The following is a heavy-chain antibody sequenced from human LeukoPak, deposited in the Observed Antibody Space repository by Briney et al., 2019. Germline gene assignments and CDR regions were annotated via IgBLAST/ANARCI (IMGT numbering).Heavy chain of an antibody. CDR2: ISSSGSTI. D-gene: IGHD3-16*01. J-gene: IGHJ4*02. CDR3: ARGFRKGAFDY. Sequence: GGSLRLSCAASGFTFSSYEMNWVRQAPGKGLEWVSYISSSGSTIYYADSVKGRFTISRDNAKNSLYLQMNSLSAEDTAVYYCARGFRKGAFDYWGQGTLVTVSS. V-gene: IGHV3-48*03. CDR1: GFTFSSYE.